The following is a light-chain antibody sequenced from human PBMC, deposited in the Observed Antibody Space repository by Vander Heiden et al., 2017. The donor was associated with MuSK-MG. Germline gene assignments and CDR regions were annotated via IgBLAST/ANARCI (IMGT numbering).Light chain of an antibody. Sequence: ETVMTQSPATLSVSPGETATLSCRASQSVSTNLAWYQRKPGQSPRLLSYGASTRASGIPTRFSGSGSETEFTLTISSLQSEDFAVYYCHQYKNWPPWTFGQGTKVEMK. CDR3: HQYKNWPPWT. V-gene: IGKV3-15*01. J-gene: IGKJ1*01. CDR2: GAS. CDR1: QSVSTN.